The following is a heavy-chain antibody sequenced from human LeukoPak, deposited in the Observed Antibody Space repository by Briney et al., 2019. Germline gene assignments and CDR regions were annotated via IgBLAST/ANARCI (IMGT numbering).Heavy chain of an antibody. CDR3: ARIMGDSSGYYYYDY. CDR1: GGSISSYY. J-gene: IGHJ4*02. CDR2: IYYSGST. D-gene: IGHD3-22*01. V-gene: IGHV4-59*01. Sequence: SETLSLTCTVSGGSISSYYWSWIRQPPGKGLVWIGYIYYSGSTNYNPSLKSRVTISVDTSKNQFSLKLSSVTAADTAVYYCARIMGDSSGYYYYDYWGQGTLVTVSS.